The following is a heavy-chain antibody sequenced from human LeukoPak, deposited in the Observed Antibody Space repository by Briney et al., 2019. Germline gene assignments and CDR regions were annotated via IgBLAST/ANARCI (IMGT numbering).Heavy chain of an antibody. CDR2: MNPNSGDT. D-gene: IGHD6-25*01. V-gene: IGHV1-2*02. J-gene: IGHJ4*02. CDR1: GYTFTANY. Sequence: GASVKVSCKASGYTFTANYIHWVRQAPRQGLEWMGWMNPNSGDTNYAQKFQGRVSMTRDTSITTAYMELTRLTFDDTAMYYCVRALPSAGWGQGTLVTVSS. CDR3: VRALPSAG.